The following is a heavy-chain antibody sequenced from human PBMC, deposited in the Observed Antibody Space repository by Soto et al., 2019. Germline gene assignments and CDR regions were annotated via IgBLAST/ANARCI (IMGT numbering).Heavy chain of an antibody. CDR2: IYHSGST. D-gene: IGHD1-26*01. Sequence: SETLSLTCAVSAGSISSSNWWSWVRQPPGKGLEWIGEIYHSGSTNYNPSLKSRVTISLDKSKNQFSLKLSSVTAADTAVYYCARGRGSSGSYLVDYWGRGTLVTVSS. CDR1: AGSISSSNW. J-gene: IGHJ4*02. CDR3: ARGRGSSGSYLVDY. V-gene: IGHV4-4*02.